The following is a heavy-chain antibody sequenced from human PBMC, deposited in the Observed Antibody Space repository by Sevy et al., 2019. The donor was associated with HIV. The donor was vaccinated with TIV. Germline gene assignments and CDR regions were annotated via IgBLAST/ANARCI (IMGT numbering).Heavy chain of an antibody. J-gene: IGHJ4*02. CDR3: ARAGNLWFFDY. CDR2: ISGIGPTK. CDR1: GFKVNDYY. V-gene: IGHV3-11*01. D-gene: IGHD3-9*01. Sequence: GESLKISCAVSGFKVNDYYMSWIRQAPGKRLEWVSYISGIGPTKYYADSVRGRFTISRDNAKNSLYLQMSSLSADDTAMYFCARAGNLWFFDYWGQGAQVTVSS.